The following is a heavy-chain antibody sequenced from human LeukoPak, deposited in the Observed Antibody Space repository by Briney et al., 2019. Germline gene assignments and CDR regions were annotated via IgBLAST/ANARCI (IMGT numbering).Heavy chain of an antibody. J-gene: IGHJ5*02. CDR1: GFTFSSYG. D-gene: IGHD5-18*01. V-gene: IGHV3-30*03. CDR3: ARSGVDTAMVSWFDP. Sequence: GRSLRLSCAASGFTFSSYGMHWVRQAPGKGLEWVAVISYDGSNKYYADSVKGRFTISRDNAKNSLYLQMNSLRAEDTAVYYCARSGVDTAMVSWFDPWGQGTLVTVSS. CDR2: ISYDGSNK.